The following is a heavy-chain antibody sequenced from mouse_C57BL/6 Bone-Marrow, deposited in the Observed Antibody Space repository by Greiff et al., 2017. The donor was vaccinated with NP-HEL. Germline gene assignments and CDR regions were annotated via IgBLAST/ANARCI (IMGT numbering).Heavy chain of an antibody. CDR2: IGPGSGST. CDR1: GYTFTDYY. CDR3: ARRDYGSSYWYFDV. J-gene: IGHJ1*03. D-gene: IGHD1-1*01. V-gene: IGHV1-77*01. Sequence: VQLKESGAELVKPGASVKISCTASGYTFTDYYINWVKQRPGQGLEWIGKIGPGSGSTYYYEKFKGKAPLTADKSSSTAYMQISSLTYDDSAVYCCARRDYGSSYWYFDVWGTGTTVTVSS.